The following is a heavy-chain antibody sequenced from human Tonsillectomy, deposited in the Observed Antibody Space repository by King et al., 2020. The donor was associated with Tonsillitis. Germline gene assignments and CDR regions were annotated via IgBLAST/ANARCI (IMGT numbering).Heavy chain of an antibody. J-gene: IGHJ4*02. CDR1: GGSISSYY. V-gene: IGHV4-59*01. CDR3: ARAHYYDSSGYSPDFDY. D-gene: IGHD3-22*01. CDR2: IYYSGST. Sequence: QLQESGPGLVKPSETLSLTCTVSGGSISSYYWSWIRQPPGKGLEWIGYIYYSGSTNYNPSLKSRVTISVDTSKNQFSLKLSSVTAADTAVYYCARAHYYDSSGYSPDFDYWGQGTLVTVSS.